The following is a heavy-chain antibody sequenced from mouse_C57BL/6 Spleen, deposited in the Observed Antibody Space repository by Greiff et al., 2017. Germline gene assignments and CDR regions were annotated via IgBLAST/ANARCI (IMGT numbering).Heavy chain of an antibody. V-gene: IGHV1-53*01. Sequence: QVQLKQPGPELVKPGASVKLSCKASGYTFTSYWMYWVKQRPGQGLEWIGNINSSYGGTNYNEKFKSKATLTVDKSSSTAYIQRSSLTSEDSAVYYGAGDYDAGAMDYWGQGTSVTVTS. CDR3: AGDYDAGAMDY. D-gene: IGHD2-4*01. J-gene: IGHJ4*01. CDR2: INSSYGGT. CDR1: GYTFTSYW.